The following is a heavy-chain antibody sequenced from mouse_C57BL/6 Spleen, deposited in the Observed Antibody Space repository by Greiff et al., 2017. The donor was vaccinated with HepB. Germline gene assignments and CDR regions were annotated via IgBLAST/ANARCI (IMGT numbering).Heavy chain of an antibody. V-gene: IGHV5-9-1*02. Sequence: EVKVVESGEGLVKPGGSLKLSCAASGFTFSSYAMSWVRQTPEKRLEWVAYISSGGDYIYYADTVKGRFTISRDNARNTLYLQMSSLKSEDTAMYYCTRDNYYGSREGYYFDYWGQGTTLTVSS. CDR2: ISSGGDYI. J-gene: IGHJ2*01. CDR1: GFTFSSYA. D-gene: IGHD1-1*01. CDR3: TRDNYYGSREGYYFDY.